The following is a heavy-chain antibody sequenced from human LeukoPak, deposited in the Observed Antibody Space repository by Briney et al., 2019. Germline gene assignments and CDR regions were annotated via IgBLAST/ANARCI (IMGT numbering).Heavy chain of an antibody. CDR3: VKDSAGESSDWLAS. J-gene: IGHJ4*02. CDR2: INWKSDNI. Sequence: GGSLRLSCAASGFTFNEYSMHWVRQAPGKGLEWISSINWKSDNIAYADSVKGRFTVSRDNARNSLHLQMNSLRIEDTALYFCVKDSAGESSDWLASWGQGTLVTLAS. CDR1: GFTFNEYS. V-gene: IGHV3-9*01. D-gene: IGHD6-19*01.